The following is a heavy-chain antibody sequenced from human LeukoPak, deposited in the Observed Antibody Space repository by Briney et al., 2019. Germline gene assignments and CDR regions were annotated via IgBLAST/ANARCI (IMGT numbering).Heavy chain of an antibody. CDR3: ARASSSWSHSWFDP. V-gene: IGHV1-2*02. J-gene: IGHJ5*02. CDR2: IDPNSGGR. D-gene: IGHD6-13*01. Sequence: GASVKVSCKTSVYTFTGYYIHWVRQAPGQGLEWMGWIDPNSGGRNFAQNFEGRVTMTKDRSLTTAYMELSSLTFDDTAVYYCARASSSWSHSWFDPWGQGTLVTVSS. CDR1: VYTFTGYY.